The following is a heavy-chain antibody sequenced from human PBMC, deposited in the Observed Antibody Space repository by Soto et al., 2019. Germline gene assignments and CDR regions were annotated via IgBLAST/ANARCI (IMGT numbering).Heavy chain of an antibody. CDR3: ARESGFFAT. V-gene: IGHV3-66*01. Sequence: EEQLVESGGGQVQPGGSLRLSCAASGFTVSSHYMSWVRQAPGRGLEWVSTIWSGGTTYYADSVKGRFTISRDDSKNTLYLQMNSLRAEDTALYYCARESGFFATWGQGTLVTVSS. CDR2: IWSGGTT. CDR1: GFTVSSHY. J-gene: IGHJ4*02.